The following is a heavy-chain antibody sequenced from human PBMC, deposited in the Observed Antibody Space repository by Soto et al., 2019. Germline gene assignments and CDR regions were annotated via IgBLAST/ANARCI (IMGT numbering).Heavy chain of an antibody. Sequence: QVQLQESGPGLVKPSGTLSLTCAVSSGSISSSNWWSWVRQPPGKGLEWIGEIYHSGSTNYNPSLKSRVTRSVDKAQSRFSLGLGCGAAADRVVCYGGGGGGYIWGSYRYPPDAFDIWGQGTMVTVSS. V-gene: IGHV4-4*02. CDR1: SGSISSSNW. CDR3: GGGGGYIWGSYRYPPDAFDI. J-gene: IGHJ3*02. D-gene: IGHD3-16*02. CDR2: IYHSGST.